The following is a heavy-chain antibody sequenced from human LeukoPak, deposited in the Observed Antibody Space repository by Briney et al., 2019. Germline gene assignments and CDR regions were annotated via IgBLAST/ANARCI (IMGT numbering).Heavy chain of an antibody. J-gene: IGHJ4*02. Sequence: SVKVSCKAYGYTLSNYYMHWVRQAPGQGLEWMGGIIPIFGTANYAQKFQGRVTITADKSTRTMYMELSSLRSEDTAVYYCARDPPGHWGQGTLVTVSS. CDR2: IIPIFGTA. V-gene: IGHV1-69*06. CDR3: ARDPPGH. CDR1: GYTLSNYY.